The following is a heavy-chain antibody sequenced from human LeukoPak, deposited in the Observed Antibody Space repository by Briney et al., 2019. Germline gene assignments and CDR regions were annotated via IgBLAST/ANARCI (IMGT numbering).Heavy chain of an antibody. CDR3: AELGITMIGGV. V-gene: IGHV3-48*03. D-gene: IGHD3-10*02. J-gene: IGHJ6*04. Sequence: PGGSLRLSCAASDFTFSSFEMNWVRQAPGKGLEWVSSISGSGSSKFNGDSVKGRFAISRDNAKNSLYLQMNSLRAEDTAVYYCAELGITMIGGVWGKGTTVTISS. CDR1: DFTFSSFE. CDR2: ISGSGSSK.